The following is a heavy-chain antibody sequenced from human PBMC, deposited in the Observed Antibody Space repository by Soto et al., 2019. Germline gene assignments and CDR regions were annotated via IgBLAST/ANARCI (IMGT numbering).Heavy chain of an antibody. CDR3: ASPKVAVVALRDRYFDF. CDR1: GFTFSGSF. D-gene: IGHD2-15*01. J-gene: IGHJ2*01. V-gene: IGHV3-72*01. Sequence: EVQLVESGGGLVQPGGSLRLSCAASGFTFSGSFMDWVRQAPGKGLEWVGRAKSRASGFATQYADSVKGRFTVSRDESTSSFSLQMNTRNAGDTAVYYWASPKVAVVALRDRYFDFWGRGTLVTVSS. CDR2: AKSRASGFAT.